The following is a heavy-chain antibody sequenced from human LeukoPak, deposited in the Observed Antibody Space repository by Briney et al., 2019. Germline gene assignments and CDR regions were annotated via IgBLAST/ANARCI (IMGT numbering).Heavy chain of an antibody. CDR1: GGTFSSYA. V-gene: IGHV1-69*04. CDR2: IIPILGIA. J-gene: IGHJ4*02. D-gene: IGHD3-22*01. Sequence: SVKVSCKASGGTFSSYAISWVRQAPGQGLEWMGRIIPILGIANYAQKFQGRVTITADKSTSTAYMELSSLRSEDTAVYYCARAYDGSGYYSDGSYFDYWGQGTLVTVSS. CDR3: ARAYDGSGYYSDGSYFDY.